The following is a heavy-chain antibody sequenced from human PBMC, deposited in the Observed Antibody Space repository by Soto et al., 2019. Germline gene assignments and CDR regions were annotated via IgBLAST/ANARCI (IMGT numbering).Heavy chain of an antibody. CDR2: IHYSGST. J-gene: IGHJ4*02. Sequence: PSETLSLTCTVSGGSISSGGYYWSWIRQHPGKGLEWIGYIHYSGSTYYNPSLKSRVTISVDTSKNQFSLKLSSVTAADTAVYYCARVRDSGYDYSGIHYFDYWGQGTLVTVSS. CDR3: ARVRDSGYDYSGIHYFDY. V-gene: IGHV4-31*03. D-gene: IGHD5-12*01. CDR1: GGSISSGGYY.